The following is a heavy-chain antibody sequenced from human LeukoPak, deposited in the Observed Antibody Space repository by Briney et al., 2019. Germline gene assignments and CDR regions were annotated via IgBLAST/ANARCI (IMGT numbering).Heavy chain of an antibody. J-gene: IGHJ5*02. Sequence: SETLSLTCAVYGGSFSGYYWSWIRQPPGKGLEWIGEINHSGSTNYNPSLKSRVTISVDTSKNQFSLKLSSVTAADTAVYYCARGAYYDFWSGYPKYNCFDPWGQGTLVTVSS. D-gene: IGHD3-3*01. CDR3: ARGAYYDFWSGYPKYNCFDP. CDR2: INHSGST. V-gene: IGHV4-34*01. CDR1: GGSFSGYY.